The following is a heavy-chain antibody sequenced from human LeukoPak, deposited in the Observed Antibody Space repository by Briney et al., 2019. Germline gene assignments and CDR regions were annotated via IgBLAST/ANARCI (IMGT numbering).Heavy chain of an antibody. Sequence: GGSLRLSSAASGFTFNSYGMHWVRQAPGKGLEWVAFLRYDGSNKYYADAVKGRFTISRDNSKNTLYLQMNSLRAEDTAVYYCARVGGYSYGRRGYYFDYWGQGTLVTVSS. D-gene: IGHD5-18*01. CDR3: ARVGGYSYGRRGYYFDY. J-gene: IGHJ4*02. CDR2: LRYDGSNK. CDR1: GFTFNSYG. V-gene: IGHV3-30*02.